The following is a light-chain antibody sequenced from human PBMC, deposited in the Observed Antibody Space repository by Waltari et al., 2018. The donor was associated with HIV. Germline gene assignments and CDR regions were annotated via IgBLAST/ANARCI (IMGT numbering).Light chain of an antibody. CDR1: SSAIGYFDY. Sequence: QSALTQPRSVSGSPGQSVTISCTGTSSAIGYFDYFSWYQQYPGKAPQVIIYEVNQRPSGVPDRFTGSKSGITASLTISGLQGDDEADYYCCSYAGSYTYVFGTGTKVNVL. CDR3: CSYAGSYTYV. J-gene: IGLJ1*01. V-gene: IGLV2-11*01. CDR2: EVN.